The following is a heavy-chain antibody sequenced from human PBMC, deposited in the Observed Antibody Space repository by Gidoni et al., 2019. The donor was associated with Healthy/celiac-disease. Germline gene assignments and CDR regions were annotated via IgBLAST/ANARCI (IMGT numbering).Heavy chain of an antibody. J-gene: IGHJ5*02. Sequence: QLQLQESGPGLVKPSETLSLTCTVSGGSISSSSYYWGWIRQPPGKGLEWIGSIYYSGRTYYNPSLKSRVTISVDTSKNQFSLKLSSVTAADTAVYYCASRMKYNWFDPWGQGTLVTVSS. CDR2: IYYSGRT. V-gene: IGHV4-39*07. D-gene: IGHD2-15*01. CDR1: GGSISSSSYY. CDR3: ASRMKYNWFDP.